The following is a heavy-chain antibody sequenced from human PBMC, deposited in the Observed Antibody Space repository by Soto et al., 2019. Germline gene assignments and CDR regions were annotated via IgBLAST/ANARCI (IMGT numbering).Heavy chain of an antibody. CDR1: GGTFNRYA. Sequence: QVQLVQSGAEVKKPGSSVKVSCKASGGTFNRYAISWVRQAPGQGLEWMGGIIPIFGIGNDAQRFQGRVTITADESTGTGYMEPSSLKSEDTGVYFCSGSAITLFGVVSIPPHYYSEMDVWGQGTTVTVSS. V-gene: IGHV1-69*01. D-gene: IGHD3-3*01. CDR3: SGSAITLFGVVSIPPHYYSEMDV. CDR2: IIPIFGIG. J-gene: IGHJ6*02.